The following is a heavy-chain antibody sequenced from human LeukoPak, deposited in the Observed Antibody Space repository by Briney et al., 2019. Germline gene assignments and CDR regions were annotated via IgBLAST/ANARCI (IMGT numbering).Heavy chain of an antibody. D-gene: IGHD5-18*01. CDR2: ISGSGDST. J-gene: IGHJ4*02. CDR3: AKGWQQLWLF. Sequence: GGSLRLSCAASGFTFSSFALSWVRQAPGKGLEWVSSISGSGDSTYYMESVKGRFTISRDNSENTLYLQMNSLRADDTAVYYCAKGWQQLWLFGGQGTLVTVSS. CDR1: GFTFSSFA. V-gene: IGHV3-23*01.